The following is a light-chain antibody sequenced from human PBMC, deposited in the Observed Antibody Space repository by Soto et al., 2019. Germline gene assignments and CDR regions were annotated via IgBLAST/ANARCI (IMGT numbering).Light chain of an antibody. CDR1: QSIRSY. CDR2: AAS. Sequence: DIQMTQSPSSLSASVGDRVTITCRASQSIRSYLNWYQQKPGKAPKLLIYAASSLQSGVPSRFSGSGSGTDFTLTISSLQPEDFATYYCQQSYITPMHTFGQGTKLETK. CDR3: QQSYITPMHT. V-gene: IGKV1-39*01. J-gene: IGKJ2*01.